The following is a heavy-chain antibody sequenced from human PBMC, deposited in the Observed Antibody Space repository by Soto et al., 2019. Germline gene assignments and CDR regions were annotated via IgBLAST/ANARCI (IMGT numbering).Heavy chain of an antibody. Sequence: QVQLVQSGAEVKKPGSSVKVSCKASGGTFSSYAISWVRQAPGQGLEWMGWIIPSFGTANYAQKFQGRVTITADESTSTAYMELSSLRAEDTAVYYCASGYQNYYCSGSYWAYYYYGMDVWGQGTTVTVSS. CDR2: IIPSFGTA. D-gene: IGHD3-10*01. J-gene: IGHJ6*02. CDR1: GGTFSSYA. CDR3: ASGYQNYYCSGSYWAYYYYGMDV. V-gene: IGHV1-69*01.